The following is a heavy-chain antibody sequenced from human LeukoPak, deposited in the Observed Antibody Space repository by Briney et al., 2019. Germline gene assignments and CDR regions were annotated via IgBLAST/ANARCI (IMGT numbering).Heavy chain of an antibody. J-gene: IGHJ4*02. CDR1: GFTFSSYA. CDR2: ISYDGSNK. D-gene: IGHD5-18*01. V-gene: IGHV3-30-3*01. Sequence: GGSLRFSCAASGFTFSSYAMHWVRQAPGKGLEWVAVISYDGSNKYYADSVKGRFTISRDNSKNTLYPQMNSLRAEDTAVYYCARGYVGIQLWLQDYWGQGTLVTVSS. CDR3: ARGYVGIQLWLQDY.